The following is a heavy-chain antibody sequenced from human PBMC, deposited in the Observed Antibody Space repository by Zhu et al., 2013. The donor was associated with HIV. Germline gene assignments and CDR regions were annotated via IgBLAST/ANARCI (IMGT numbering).Heavy chain of an antibody. D-gene: IGHD4-4*01. CDR2: ISAYNGNT. V-gene: IGHV1-18*01. Sequence: QVQLVQSGAEVKKPGASVKVSCKASGYTFTSYGISWVRQAPGQGLEWMGWISAYNGNTNYAQKLQGRVTMTTDTSTSTAYMELRSLRSDDTAVYYCARGRGMTTPKGSWGTYYGMDVWGQGTTVTVSS. J-gene: IGHJ6*02. CDR3: ARGRGMTTPKGSWGTYYGMDV. CDR1: GYTFTSYG.